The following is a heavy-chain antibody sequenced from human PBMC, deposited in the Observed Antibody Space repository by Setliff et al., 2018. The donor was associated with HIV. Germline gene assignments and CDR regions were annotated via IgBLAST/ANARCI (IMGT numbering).Heavy chain of an antibody. J-gene: IGHJ5*02. V-gene: IGHV4-4*02. Sequence: SETLSLTCAVSGGSISSGNWWSWVRQPPGKGLEWIGNIYYRGSTYYNPSLKSRVTISVDTSKNQFSLKLSSVTAADTAVYYCARTWWLRSNWFDPWGQGTLVTVSS. CDR1: GGSISSGNW. D-gene: IGHD5-12*01. CDR3: ARTWWLRSNWFDP. CDR2: IYYRGST.